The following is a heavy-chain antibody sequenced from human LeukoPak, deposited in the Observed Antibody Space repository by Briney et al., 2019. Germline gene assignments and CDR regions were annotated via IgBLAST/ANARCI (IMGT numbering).Heavy chain of an antibody. Sequence: SEALSLTCSVSGYSISNGYYWGWIRQAPGRGLEWIGSIYDSGRPSHNPALKTRVTNNTSLKSRVTISGDTSRNQFSLRLTSVTAADTAVYYCARADWRLGADGHYFDYWGQGTLVTVSS. J-gene: IGHJ4*02. CDR3: ARADWRLGADGHYFDY. V-gene: IGHV4-38-2*02. D-gene: IGHD1-26*01. CDR1: GYSISNGYY. CDR2: IYDSGRP.